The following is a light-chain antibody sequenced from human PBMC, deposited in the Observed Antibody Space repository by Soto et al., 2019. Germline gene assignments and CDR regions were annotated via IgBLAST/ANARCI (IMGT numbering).Light chain of an antibody. CDR1: SSDVGSYNY. V-gene: IGLV2-14*01. CDR3: SSYTSSSTLA. J-gene: IGLJ1*01. Sequence: QSVLTQPASLSGSPGQSITISCTGTSSDVGSYNYVSWYQQHPGKAPKLLIYDVSNRPSGVSNRFSGSKSGNTASLTISGLQAEDEADYYCSSYTSSSTLAFGTGTKVTVL. CDR2: DVS.